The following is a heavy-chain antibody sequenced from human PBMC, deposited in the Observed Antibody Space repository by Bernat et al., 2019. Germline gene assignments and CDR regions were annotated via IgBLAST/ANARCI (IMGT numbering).Heavy chain of an antibody. CDR1: GFTFSDYA. V-gene: IGHV3-64*01. Sequence: EVQLVESGGGLVQPGGSLRLSCAASGFTFSDYAIHWVRQAPGKGLEYVSAIIGNGGSTFYANSVKGRFTISRDNSKNTLYLQMGSLETGDMAVYYCARGRYGYNHRSVDYWGQGILVTVSS. D-gene: IGHD5-24*01. CDR2: IIGNGGST. CDR3: ARGRYGYNHRSVDY. J-gene: IGHJ4*02.